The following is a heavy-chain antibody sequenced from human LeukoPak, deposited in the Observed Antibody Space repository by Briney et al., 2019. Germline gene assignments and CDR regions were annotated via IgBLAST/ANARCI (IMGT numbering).Heavy chain of an antibody. Sequence: SETLSLTCTVSGVSVGSAGYYWTWIRQPPGRGLEWIGYMYYSGNSNYNPFLKSRVTMSLDPSKNRFSLKLSSVTAADTAVYYCARSQSQSGSYRYYFAYWGQGTLVTVSS. CDR1: GVSVGSAGYY. CDR3: ARSQSQSGSYRYYFAY. D-gene: IGHD1-26*01. J-gene: IGHJ4*02. CDR2: MYYSGNS. V-gene: IGHV4-61*08.